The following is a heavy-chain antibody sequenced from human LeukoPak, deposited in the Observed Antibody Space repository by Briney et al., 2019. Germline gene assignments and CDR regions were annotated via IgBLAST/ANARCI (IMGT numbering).Heavy chain of an antibody. CDR2: INPNGGST. CDR1: GYTFTNYW. Sequence: GASVKVSCKASGYTFTNYWIQWVRQAPGQGLEWVALINPNGGSTTYAHKFQGRVTMTRDTSTSTVYMDLSSLTSEDTAVYYCARAPRNSSTMLDYWGQGTLVTVSS. V-gene: IGHV1-46*01. CDR3: ARAPRNSSTMLDY. J-gene: IGHJ4*02. D-gene: IGHD6-13*01.